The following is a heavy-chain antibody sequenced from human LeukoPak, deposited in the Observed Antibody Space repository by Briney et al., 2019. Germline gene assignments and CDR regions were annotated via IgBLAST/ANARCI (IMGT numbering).Heavy chain of an antibody. V-gene: IGHV4-34*01. CDR2: INHSGST. D-gene: IGHD3-22*01. CDR1: GGSFSGYY. J-gene: IGHJ4*02. CDR3: ARRYYYDGSGLCYFDY. Sequence: SETLSLTCAVYGGSFSGYYWRWLRQPPGKGLEWIGEINHSGSTNYNPSLMSRVTISVDTSKNQFSLKLSSVTAADTAVYYCARRYYYDGSGLCYFDYWGQGTLVTVSS.